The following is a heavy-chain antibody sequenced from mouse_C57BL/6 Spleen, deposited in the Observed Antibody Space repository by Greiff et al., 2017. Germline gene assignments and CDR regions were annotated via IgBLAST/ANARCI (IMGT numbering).Heavy chain of an antibody. J-gene: IGHJ1*03. D-gene: IGHD1-1*01. Sequence: EVQLQESGAELVRPGASVKLSCTASGFNIKDDYMHWVKQRPEQGLEWIGWIDPENGDTEYASKFQGKATITADTSSNTAYLQLSSLTSEDTAVYYCTRVYYGSRRWYFDVWGTGTTVTVSS. CDR2: IDPENGDT. CDR1: GFNIKDDY. V-gene: IGHV14-4*01. CDR3: TRVYYGSRRWYFDV.